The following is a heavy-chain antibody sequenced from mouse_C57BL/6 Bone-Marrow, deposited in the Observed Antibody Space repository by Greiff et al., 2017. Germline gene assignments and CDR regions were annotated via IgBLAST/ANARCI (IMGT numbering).Heavy chain of an antibody. CDR2: IDPNRGGT. V-gene: IGHV1-72*01. D-gene: IGHD1-1*01. J-gene: IGHJ3*01. Sequence: VQLQQPGAELVKPGASVQLSCKASGYTFTSYWLHWVKQRPGRGLEWIGRIDPNRGGTKYNEKFKSKATLTVDKPSSTAYMQLSSLTSEDSAVYECARWDYYGSGFAYWGQGTLVTVSA. CDR1: GYTFTSYW. CDR3: ARWDYYGSGFAY.